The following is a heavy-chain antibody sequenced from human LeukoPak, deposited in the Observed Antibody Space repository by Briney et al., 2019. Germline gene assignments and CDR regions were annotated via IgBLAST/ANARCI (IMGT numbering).Heavy chain of an antibody. CDR1: GFTFSSYW. V-gene: IGHV3-7*01. D-gene: IGHD2-21*01. J-gene: IGHJ4*02. CDR3: ARDHYSQY. Sequence: GGSLRLSCAASGFTFSSYWMSWVRQAPGKGLEWVANIKQDGSEIYYVDSAKGRFTISRDIAKNSLYLQMNSLRADDTAVYYCARDHYSQYWGQGTLVTVSS. CDR2: IKQDGSEI.